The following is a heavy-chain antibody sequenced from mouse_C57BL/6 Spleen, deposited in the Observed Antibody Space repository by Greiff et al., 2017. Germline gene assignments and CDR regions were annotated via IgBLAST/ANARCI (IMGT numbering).Heavy chain of an antibody. CDR1: GYTFPDHT. J-gene: IGHJ2*01. D-gene: IGHD1-1*01. CDR2: IYPRDGST. V-gene: IGHV1-78*01. Sequence: QVQLQQSDAELVKPGASVKISCKVSGYTFPDHTIHWMKQRPEQGLEWIGYIYPRDGSTKYNEKFKGKATLTADKSSSTASMQLNSLTSEDSAVYFCARTVLYCGSSLDYWGQGTTLTVSS. CDR3: ARTVLYCGSSLDY.